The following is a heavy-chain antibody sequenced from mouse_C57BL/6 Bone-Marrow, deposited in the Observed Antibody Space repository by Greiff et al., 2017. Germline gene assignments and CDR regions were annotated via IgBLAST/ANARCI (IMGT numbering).Heavy chain of an antibody. CDR3: ARLDYDSLVD. J-gene: IGHJ2*01. CDR1: GFTFSDYY. CDR2: FHYDGSST. D-gene: IGHD2-4*01. V-gene: IGHV5-16*01. Sequence: EVQRVESEGGLVQPGSSMKLSCTASGFTFSDYYMAWVRQVPEKGLEWVANFHYDGSSTYYLDSLKSRFIISRDNAKNILYLQMSSLKSEDTATYYCARLDYDSLVDWGQGTTLTVSS.